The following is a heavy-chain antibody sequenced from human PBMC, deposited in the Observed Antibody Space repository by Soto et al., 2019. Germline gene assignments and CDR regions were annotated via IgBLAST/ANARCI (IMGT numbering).Heavy chain of an antibody. CDR3: ARMRNIWTGYPGHFDY. J-gene: IGHJ4*02. CDR1: GGSISSYY. CDR2: IYYSGST. Sequence: SETLSLTCTVSGGSISSYYWSWIRQPPGKGLEWIGYIYYSGSTNYNPSLKSRVTISVDTSKNQFSLKLSSVTAADTAVYYGARMRNIWTGYPGHFDYWGQGTLVSVTS. V-gene: IGHV4-59*01. D-gene: IGHD3-9*01.